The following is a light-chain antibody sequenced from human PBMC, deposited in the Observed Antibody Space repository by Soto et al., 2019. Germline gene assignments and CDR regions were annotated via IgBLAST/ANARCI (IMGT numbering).Light chain of an antibody. V-gene: IGKV1-5*01. Sequence: DIQMTQSPPTLSASVGDRVTITCRASQSIRHYLAWYQQMPGKAPKLLIYGASTLQSGVPLRFSGSGSGTEFTLTISSLQPDDFGTYFCQHHNSYSQTFGQGTKV. CDR1: QSIRHY. CDR3: QHHNSYSQT. CDR2: GAS. J-gene: IGKJ1*01.